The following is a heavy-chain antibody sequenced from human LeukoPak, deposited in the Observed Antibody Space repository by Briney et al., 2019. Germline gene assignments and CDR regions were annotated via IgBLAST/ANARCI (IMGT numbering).Heavy chain of an antibody. CDR2: IWYDGSNE. J-gene: IGHJ6*02. D-gene: IGHD3-22*01. V-gene: IGHV3-33*01. CDR3: ARDRLYYYDSSGYSGAMYGMDV. Sequence: PGRPLRLSCAASGFTFSSYGMHWVRQAPGKGLEWVAVIWYDGSNEYYADSVKGRFTISRDNSKNTLYLQMNSLRAEDTAVYYCARDRLYYYDSSGYSGAMYGMDVWGQGTTVTVSS. CDR1: GFTFSSYG.